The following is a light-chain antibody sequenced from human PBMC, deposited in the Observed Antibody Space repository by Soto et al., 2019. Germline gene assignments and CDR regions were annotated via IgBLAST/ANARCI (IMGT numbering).Light chain of an antibody. CDR1: QSVSNNY. J-gene: IGKJ1*01. Sequence: EIVLTQSPGTLSLSPGERATLSCRASQSVSNNYLAWYQQTPGQAPRLLIYGASNRATGIPDRFSGSWSATDSPLTISRLEPEDFAVYYCQQYGSSGTFGQGTKVEIK. CDR3: QQYGSSGT. CDR2: GAS. V-gene: IGKV3-20*01.